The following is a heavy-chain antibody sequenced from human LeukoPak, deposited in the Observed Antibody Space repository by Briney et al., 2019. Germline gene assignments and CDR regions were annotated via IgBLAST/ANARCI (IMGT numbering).Heavy chain of an antibody. V-gene: IGHV1-18*04. D-gene: IGHD6-19*01. CDR1: GHTFTSYG. CDR3: ARCIAVAVPDY. CDR2: ISAYNGST. Sequence: GASVKVSCKASGHTFTSYGISWVRQAPGQGLGWMGWISAYNGSTNYAQKLQGRVTMTTDTSTSTAYMELRSLRSDDTAVYYCARCIAVAVPDYWGQGTLVTVSS. J-gene: IGHJ4*02.